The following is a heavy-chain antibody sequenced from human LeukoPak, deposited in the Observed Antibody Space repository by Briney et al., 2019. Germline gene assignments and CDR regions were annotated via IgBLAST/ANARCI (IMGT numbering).Heavy chain of an antibody. D-gene: IGHD1-26*01. V-gene: IGHV3-9*02. CDR1: GFTSDDYA. CDR3: AKGAYSGTPQTDFDY. Sequence: GGSLRLSCAASGFTSDDYAMHWVRQAPGKGLEWVSVINWNSGIIAFADSVKGRFTISRDNAKNSLYLQMNSLRAEDTALYYCAKGAYSGTPQTDFDYWGQGTLVTVSS. J-gene: IGHJ4*02. CDR2: INWNSGII.